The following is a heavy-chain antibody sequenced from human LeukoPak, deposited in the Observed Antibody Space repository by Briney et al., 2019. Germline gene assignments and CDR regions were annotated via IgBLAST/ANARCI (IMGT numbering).Heavy chain of an antibody. CDR1: GGSISSSSYY. CDR2: IYYSGST. D-gene: IGHD3-22*01. V-gene: IGHV4-39*01. CDR3: ARHDYDSSGYYFDY. Sequence: PSETLSLTCTVSGGSISSSSYYWGWIRQPPGKGLEWIGSIYYSGSTYYNPSLKSRVTISVDTSKNQFSLKLSSLTAADTAVYYCARHDYDSSGYYFDYWGQGTLVTVSS. J-gene: IGHJ4*02.